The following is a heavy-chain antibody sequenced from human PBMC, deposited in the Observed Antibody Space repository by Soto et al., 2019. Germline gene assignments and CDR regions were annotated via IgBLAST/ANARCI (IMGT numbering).Heavy chain of an antibody. CDR3: ARDGDSSSWSGPLVYYYYGMDV. CDR2: IIPIFGTA. CDR1: GGTFSSYA. Sequence: QVQLVQSGAEVKKPGSSVKVSCKASGGTFSSYAISWVRQAPGQGLEWMGGIIPIFGTANYAQKFQGRVTITADESTSTAYMELSSLRSEDTAVYYCARDGDSSSWSGPLVYYYYGMDVWGQGTTVTVSS. D-gene: IGHD6-13*01. J-gene: IGHJ6*02. V-gene: IGHV1-69*12.